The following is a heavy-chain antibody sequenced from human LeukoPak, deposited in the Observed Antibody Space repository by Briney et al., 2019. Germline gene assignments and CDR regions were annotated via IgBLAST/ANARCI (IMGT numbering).Heavy chain of an antibody. CDR3: ARVSHSDQYYYSHVQGDVDP. CDR1: GFSLYIHN. D-gene: IGHD3-22*01. J-gene: IGHJ3*01. CDR2: ISSESSHI. V-gene: IGHV3-21*01. Sequence: GGSLRLTSVASGFSLYIHNMNGVRQSPGKGLEWVSSISSESSHIHYADSIEGRLTISRDNAKKSLYLEITSLRPEDTAMYYCARVSHSDQYYYSHVQGDVDPWGQGTMVTVSS.